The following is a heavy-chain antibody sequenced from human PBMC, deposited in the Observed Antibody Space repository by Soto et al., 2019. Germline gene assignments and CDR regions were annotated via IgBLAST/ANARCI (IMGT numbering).Heavy chain of an antibody. Sequence: QPGGSLRLSCAASGFTFSSYGMHWVRQAPGKGLEWVAVITCDGSNKYYADSVKGRFTTSRDNAKTTLYLQMNSLRAEDSAVYYCARDRNSLLGWTYWGQGTLVTVS. V-gene: IGHV3-33*01. J-gene: IGHJ4*02. D-gene: IGHD3-3*01. CDR2: ITCDGSNK. CDR1: GFTFSSYG. CDR3: ARDRNSLLGWTY.